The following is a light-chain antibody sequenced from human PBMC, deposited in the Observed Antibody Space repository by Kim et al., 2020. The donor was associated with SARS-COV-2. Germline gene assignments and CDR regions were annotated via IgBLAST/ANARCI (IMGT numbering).Light chain of an antibody. CDR1: SLRNYY. CDR3: NSRDSSGNHLRV. CDR2: GKN. V-gene: IGLV3-19*01. J-gene: IGLJ3*02. Sequence: SSELTQDPAVSVALGQTVRITCQGDSLRNYYASWYQQKPGQAPVLVIYGKNKRPSGIPDRFSGSSSGNTASLTITGAQAEDEADYYCNSRDSSGNHLRVFGGGTKVTVL.